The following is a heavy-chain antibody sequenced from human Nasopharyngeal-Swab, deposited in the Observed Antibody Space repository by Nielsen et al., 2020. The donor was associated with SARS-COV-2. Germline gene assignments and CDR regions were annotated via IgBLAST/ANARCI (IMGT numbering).Heavy chain of an antibody. D-gene: IGHD4-23*01. CDR3: ASAVKAYYYYGMDV. J-gene: IGHJ6*02. Sequence: SVKVSCKASGCTFSSYVISWVRQAPGQGLEWMGGIIPIFGTANYAQKFQGRVTITADGSTSTAYMELSSLRSEDTDVYYCASAVKAYYYYGMDVWGQGATVTVSS. V-gene: IGHV1-69*13. CDR2: IIPIFGTA. CDR1: GCTFSSYV.